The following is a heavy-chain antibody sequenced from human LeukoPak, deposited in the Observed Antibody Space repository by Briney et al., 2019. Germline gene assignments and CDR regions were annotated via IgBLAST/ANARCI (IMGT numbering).Heavy chain of an antibody. J-gene: IGHJ4*02. D-gene: IGHD1-26*01. CDR3: ARGTGSYSYSPLLGPADY. V-gene: IGHV4-39*07. Sequence: SETLSLTCIVPGGSISSSSYYWAWIRQSPGKGLEWIGSIYHSGSTYYNPSLKSRVTISVDTSKNQFSLKLSSVTAADTAVYYCARGTGSYSYSPLLGPADYWGQGTLVTVSS. CDR1: GGSISSSSYY. CDR2: IYHSGST.